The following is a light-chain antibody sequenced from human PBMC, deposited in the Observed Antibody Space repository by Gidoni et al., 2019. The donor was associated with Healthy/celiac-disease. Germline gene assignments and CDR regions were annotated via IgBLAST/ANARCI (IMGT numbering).Light chain of an antibody. J-gene: IGLJ2*01. CDR1: SSNIGAGYD. V-gene: IGLV1-40*01. CDR3: QSYDSSLSGSMV. CDR2: GNS. Sequence: QSVLTQPHSVSGAPGQTVTIPCTGSSSNIGAGYDVHWYQQLPGTAPKLLVYGNSNRPSGVPDRFSGSKSGTSASLAITGLQSEDEADYYCQSYDSSLSGSMVFGGGTKLTVL.